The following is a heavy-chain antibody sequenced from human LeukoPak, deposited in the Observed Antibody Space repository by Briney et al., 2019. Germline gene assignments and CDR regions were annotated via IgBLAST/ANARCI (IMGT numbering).Heavy chain of an antibody. D-gene: IGHD3-22*01. V-gene: IGHV4-59*01. CDR2: IYYSGST. J-gene: IGHJ4*02. Sequence: PSQTLSLTCTVSGGSISSYYWSWIRQPPGKGLEWIGYIYYSGSTNYNPSLKSRVTISVDTSKNQFSLKLSSVTAADTAVYYCARVFGHSGFPNYFDYWGQGTLVTVSS. CDR1: GGSISSYY. CDR3: ARVFGHSGFPNYFDY.